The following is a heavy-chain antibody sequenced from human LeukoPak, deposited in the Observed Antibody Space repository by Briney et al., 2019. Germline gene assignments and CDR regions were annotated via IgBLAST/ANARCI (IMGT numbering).Heavy chain of an antibody. CDR3: AKCSATCYANAFDI. CDR1: GFTFSSYG. CDR2: ISDDGSNK. V-gene: IGHV3-30*18. D-gene: IGHD2-2*01. J-gene: IGHJ3*02. Sequence: GGSLRLSCAASGFTFSSYGMDWVRQAPGKGLEWVAVISDDGSNKYHADSVKGRFTISRDNSKNTLYLEMSSLRVEDTAVYYCAKCSATCYANAFDIWGQGTMVTVSS.